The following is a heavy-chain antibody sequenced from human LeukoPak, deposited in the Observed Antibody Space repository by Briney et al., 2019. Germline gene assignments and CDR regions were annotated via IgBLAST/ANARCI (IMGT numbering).Heavy chain of an antibody. J-gene: IGHJ6*03. CDR1: GFIFSSYA. CDR3: ARDAGGDYNYYYYYYMDV. Sequence: GGSLRLSCAASGFIFSSYAMHWVRQAPGKGLEWVAVISYDGSNKYYADSVKGRFTISRDISKNTLYLQMNSLRAEDTAVYYCARDAGGDYNYYYYYYMDVWGKGTTVTVSS. D-gene: IGHD4-17*01. V-gene: IGHV3-30*04. CDR2: ISYDGSNK.